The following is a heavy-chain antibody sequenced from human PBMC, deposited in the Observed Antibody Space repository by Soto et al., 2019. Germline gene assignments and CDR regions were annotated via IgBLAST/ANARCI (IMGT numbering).Heavy chain of an antibody. CDR1: GFTFSSYD. CDR3: AKSVYNWNDGFFDY. D-gene: IGHD1-1*01. J-gene: IGHJ4*02. V-gene: IGHV3-13*01. Sequence: GGSLRLSCAASGFTFSSYDMHWVRQATGKGLEWVSAIGTAGDTYYPGSVKGRFTISRENAKNSLYLQMNSLRAGDTAVYYCAKSVYNWNDGFFDYWGQGTLVTVSS. CDR2: IGTAGDT.